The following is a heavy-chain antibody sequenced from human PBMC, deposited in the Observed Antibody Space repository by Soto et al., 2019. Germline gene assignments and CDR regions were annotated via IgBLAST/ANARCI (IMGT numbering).Heavy chain of an antibody. CDR3: ATNWGNAASGTEDY. CDR2: ISGSGGST. D-gene: IGHD6-13*01. Sequence: EVQLLESGGGLVQPGGSLRLSCAASGFTFSSYAMSWVRQAPGKGLEWVSAISGSGGSTYYADSVKGRFTISRDNSKNKLYLQMNSLRAEDTAVYYCATNWGNAASGTEDYLGQGTLVTVSS. CDR1: GFTFSSYA. V-gene: IGHV3-23*01. J-gene: IGHJ4*02.